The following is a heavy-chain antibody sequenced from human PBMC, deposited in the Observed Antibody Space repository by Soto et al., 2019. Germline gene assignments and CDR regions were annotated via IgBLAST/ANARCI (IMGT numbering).Heavy chain of an antibody. CDR3: AGGIAATYYYGMDV. J-gene: IGHJ6*02. CDR2: INSDGSST. Sequence: EVQLVESGGGLVQPGGSLRHSCAASGFTFSSYWMHWVRQAPGKGLVWVSRINSDGSSTSYADSVKGRFTISRDNAKNTLYLQMNSLRAEDTAVYYCAGGIAATYYYGMDVWGQGTTVTVSS. V-gene: IGHV3-74*01. D-gene: IGHD6-13*01. CDR1: GFTFSSYW.